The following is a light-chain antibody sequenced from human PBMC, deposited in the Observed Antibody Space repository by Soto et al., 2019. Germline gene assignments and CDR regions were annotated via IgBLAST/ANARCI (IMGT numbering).Light chain of an antibody. CDR2: DTS. V-gene: IGLV1-44*01. CDR1: YSNIGIND. CDR3: AAWDDSLNGPA. J-gene: IGLJ2*01. Sequence: QSVLPQPPSASGTPGQRVTVSCSGTYSNIGINDVHWYRQLSGTAPQILIYDTSQRATGVPDRFSGSRSGTSASLVISGLQTEDEADYHCAAWDDSLNGPAFGGGTKLTVL.